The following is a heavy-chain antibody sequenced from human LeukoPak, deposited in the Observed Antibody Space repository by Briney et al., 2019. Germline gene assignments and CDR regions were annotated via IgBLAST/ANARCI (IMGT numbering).Heavy chain of an antibody. CDR2: ISSSGSTI. J-gene: IGHJ4*02. Sequence: PGGSLRLSCAASGFTFSDYYMSWIRQAPGKGLEWVSYISSSGSTIYYADSVKGRFTISRDNAKNSLYLQMNSLRAEDTAVYYCARDLIEYSNSCDYWGQGTLVTVSS. CDR3: ARDLIEYSNSCDY. D-gene: IGHD4-11*01. CDR1: GFTFSDYY. V-gene: IGHV3-11*04.